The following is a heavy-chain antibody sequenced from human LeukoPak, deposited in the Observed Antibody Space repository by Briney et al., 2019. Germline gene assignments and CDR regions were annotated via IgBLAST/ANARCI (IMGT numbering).Heavy chain of an antibody. D-gene: IGHD1-26*01. J-gene: IGHJ3*02. V-gene: IGHV4-59*08. Sequence: SETLSLTCTVSGGSISTYYWSWIRQPPGKGLEWIAYIYYSGSTNYNPSLKSRVTISVDTSKNQFSLKLSSVTAADTAVYYCARRFGSGNYLFAFDIWGQGTMVTVSS. CDR2: IYYSGST. CDR1: GGSISTYY. CDR3: ARRFGSGNYLFAFDI.